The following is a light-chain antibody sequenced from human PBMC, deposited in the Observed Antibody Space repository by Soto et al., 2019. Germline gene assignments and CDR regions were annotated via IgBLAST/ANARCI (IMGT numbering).Light chain of an antibody. CDR3: QQYYSTPRT. Sequence: DIVVTQSPDSLAVSLGERATINCKSSQSVLYSSNNKNYLAWYQQKPGQPPKLLIYWASTRESGVPDRLSGSGSGTDFTLTISSLQAEDVAVYYCQQYYSTPRTFGQGTKVEIK. CDR1: QSVLYSSNNKNY. CDR2: WAS. V-gene: IGKV4-1*01. J-gene: IGKJ1*01.